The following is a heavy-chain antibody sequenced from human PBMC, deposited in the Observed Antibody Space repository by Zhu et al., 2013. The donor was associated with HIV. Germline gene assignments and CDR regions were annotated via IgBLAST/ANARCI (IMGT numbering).Heavy chain of an antibody. Sequence: QVQLVQSGAEVKKPGASVKVSCKASGYTFTNYDINWARQASGQGLEWMGWLTPNSGNTGFAQNFRGRVTITRNTSMSTVYMELSRLKSDDTAVYYCVRKYDSRFDSWGQGTLVTVSS. CDR3: VRKYDSRFDS. D-gene: IGHD3-16*01. J-gene: IGHJ5*01. CDR2: LTPNSGNT. V-gene: IGHV1-8*03. CDR1: GYTFTNYD.